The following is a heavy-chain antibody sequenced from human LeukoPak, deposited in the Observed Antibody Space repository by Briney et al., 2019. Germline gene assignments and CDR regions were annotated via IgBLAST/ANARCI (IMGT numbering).Heavy chain of an antibody. V-gene: IGHV4-39*07. J-gene: IGHJ4*02. CDR1: GGSISSSSYY. D-gene: IGHD3-16*01. CDR3: GGGGKLFCLGELLQPLDY. Sequence: SETLSLTCTVSGGSISSSSYYWGWIRQPPGKGLEWIGSIYYSGSTYYNPSLKSRVTISVDTSKNQFSLKLSSVTAADTAVYYCGGGGKLFCLGELLQPLDYGGRGPLVTVSS. CDR2: IYYSGST.